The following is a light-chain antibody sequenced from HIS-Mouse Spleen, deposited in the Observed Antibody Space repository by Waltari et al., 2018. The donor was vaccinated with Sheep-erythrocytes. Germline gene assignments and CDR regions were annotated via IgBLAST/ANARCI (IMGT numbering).Light chain of an antibody. J-gene: IGLJ2*01. CDR1: RSDVGRYNL. CDR2: EGS. CDR3: CSYAGSSTLV. Sequence: PGQSLTISCTGTRSDVGRYNLVSWYQQPPGKAPKLMIYEGSKRPSGVSNRFSGSKSGNTASLTISGLQAEDEADYYCCSYAGSSTLVFGGGTKLTVL. V-gene: IGLV2-23*01.